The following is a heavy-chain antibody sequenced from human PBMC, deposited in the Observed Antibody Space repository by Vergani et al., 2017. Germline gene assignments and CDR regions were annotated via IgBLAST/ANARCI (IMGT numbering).Heavy chain of an antibody. D-gene: IGHD2-15*01. CDR2: ISSSSSYI. CDR1: GFTFSSYS. CDR3: ARDEAVDVGVVAAPSWFDP. V-gene: IGHV3-21*01. Sequence: EVQLVESGGGLVKPGGSLRLSCAASGFTFSSYSMNWVRQATGKGLEWVSSISSSSSYIYYADSVKGRFTISRDNAKNSLYLQRNSLRAEDTAVYYCARDEAVDVGVVAAPSWFDPWGQGTLVTVSS. J-gene: IGHJ5*02.